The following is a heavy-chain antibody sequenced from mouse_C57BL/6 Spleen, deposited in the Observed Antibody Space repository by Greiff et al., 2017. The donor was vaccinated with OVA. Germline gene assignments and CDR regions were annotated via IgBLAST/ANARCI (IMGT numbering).Heavy chain of an antibody. Sequence: VQLQQPGAELVKPGASVKLSCKASGYTFTSYWMHWVKQRPGQGLEWIGMIHPNSGSTNYNEKFKSKATLTVDKSSSTAYMQLSSLTSEDSAVYYCARMDYGSRGDFDYWGQGTTLTVSS. D-gene: IGHD1-1*01. CDR2: IHPNSGST. CDR1: GYTFTSYW. CDR3: ARMDYGSRGDFDY. J-gene: IGHJ2*01. V-gene: IGHV1-64*01.